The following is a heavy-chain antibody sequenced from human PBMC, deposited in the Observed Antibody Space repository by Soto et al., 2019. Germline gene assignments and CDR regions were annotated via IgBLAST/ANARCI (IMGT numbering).Heavy chain of an antibody. V-gene: IGHV3-23*01. CDR2: ISGSGGST. J-gene: IGHJ1*01. D-gene: IGHD6-13*01. CDR3: ALSYNSWLGYFQH. Sequence: PGGSLRLSCAASGFTFNNYAMSWVRQAPGKGLEWVSGISGSGGSTYYADSVKGRFTISRDNSKNTLYLQMNSLRAEDTAVYYCALSYNSWLGYFQHWGQGTLVTVSS. CDR1: GFTFNNYA.